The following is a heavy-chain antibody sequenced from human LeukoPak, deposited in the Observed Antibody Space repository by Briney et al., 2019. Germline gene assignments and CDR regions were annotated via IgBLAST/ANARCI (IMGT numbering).Heavy chain of an antibody. CDR1: GFTFSSYA. J-gene: IGHJ4*02. CDR2: ISYDGSNK. Sequence: GRSLRLSCAASGFTFSSYAMHWVRQAPGKGLEWVAVISYDGSNKYYADSVKGRFTISRDNSKNTLYLQMNSLRAEDTAVYYCARDQGFSYYGSGNHIEPLDYWGQGTLVTVSS. D-gene: IGHD3-10*01. V-gene: IGHV3-30-3*01. CDR3: ARDQGFSYYGSGNHIEPLDY.